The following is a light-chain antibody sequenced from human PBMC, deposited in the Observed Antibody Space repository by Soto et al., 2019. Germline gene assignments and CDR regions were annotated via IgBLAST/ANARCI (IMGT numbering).Light chain of an antibody. CDR2: AAS. J-gene: IGKJ2*01. Sequence: DIQMTQSPSSLSASVGDRVTITCRASQSISSYLNWYQQKPGKAPNLLIYAASSLQSGVPSRFSGSRSGTDFTLTISSLQPEDFAIYYCQQSHSSPYTFGQGTKLEI. CDR1: QSISSY. V-gene: IGKV1-39*01. CDR3: QQSHSSPYT.